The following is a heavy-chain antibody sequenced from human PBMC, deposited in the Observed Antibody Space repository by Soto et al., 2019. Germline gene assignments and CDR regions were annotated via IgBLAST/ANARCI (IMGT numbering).Heavy chain of an antibody. D-gene: IGHD3-10*01. Sequence: QVQLQESGPGLVKPLETLSPTCTVPGGSITSYYWSWVRQPPGKGLEWIGYIYYNGNINYNPSLKSRLTISLDTSKNQFSLRLSSVTAADTAVYYCATGRVYFGSEYWGQGTLVTVSS. J-gene: IGHJ4*02. V-gene: IGHV4-59*01. CDR1: GGSITSYY. CDR3: ATGRVYFGSEY. CDR2: IYYNGNI.